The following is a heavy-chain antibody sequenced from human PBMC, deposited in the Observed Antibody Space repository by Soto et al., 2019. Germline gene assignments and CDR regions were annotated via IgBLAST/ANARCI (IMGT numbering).Heavy chain of an antibody. Sequence: GGSLRLSCAASGLTLSSYAMSWVRQAPGKGLEWVSAISGSGGSTYYADSVKGRFTISRDNSKNTLYLQMNSLRAEDTAVYYCAKDQSGIAVAGTWFDPWGQGTLVTVSS. V-gene: IGHV3-23*01. CDR3: AKDQSGIAVAGTWFDP. CDR2: ISGSGGST. J-gene: IGHJ5*02. D-gene: IGHD6-19*01. CDR1: GLTLSSYA.